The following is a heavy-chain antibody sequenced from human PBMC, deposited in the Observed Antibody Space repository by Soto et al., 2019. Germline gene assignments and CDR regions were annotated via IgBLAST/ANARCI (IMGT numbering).Heavy chain of an antibody. CDR3: VKVGWGYSFGNGLGD. Sequence: GGSLRRSCVASGFSLRGNSIHWVRQGTGKGLDWVAVIQHDASTIYYADSVKGRFTISRDNSKNKLYLQMNDLTAEDTALSYCVKVGWGYSFGNGLGDWGQVPTVVVYS. CDR2: IQHDASTI. D-gene: IGHD5-18*01. J-gene: IGHJ6*02. V-gene: IGHV3-30*02. CDR1: GFSLRGNS.